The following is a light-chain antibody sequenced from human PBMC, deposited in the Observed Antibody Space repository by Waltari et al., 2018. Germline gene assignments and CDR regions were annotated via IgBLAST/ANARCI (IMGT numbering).Light chain of an antibody. CDR3: QQRSNWPPLT. Sequence: EIVLTQSPATLSLSPGDSAPLSCRASQSVSSYLAWYQQKPGQAPRLLIYDASNRATGIPARFSGSGSGTDFTLTISSLEPEDFAVYYCQQRSNWPPLTFGGGTKVEIK. CDR2: DAS. J-gene: IGKJ4*01. V-gene: IGKV3-11*01. CDR1: QSVSSY.